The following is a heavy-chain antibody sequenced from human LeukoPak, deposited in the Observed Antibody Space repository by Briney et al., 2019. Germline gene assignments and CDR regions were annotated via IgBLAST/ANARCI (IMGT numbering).Heavy chain of an antibody. CDR2: IYYSGST. V-gene: IGHV4-59*01. Sequence: SETLSLTCTVSGGSISTYYWSWVRQPPGKGLEWIGYIYYSGSTNYNPSLKSRVTISVDPSKNPLSLKLSSVTAADTAVYYCARVTYYYDSSGYYYYFDSWGQGTLVTVSS. CDR1: GGSISTYY. CDR3: ARVTYYYDSSGYYYYFDS. J-gene: IGHJ4*02. D-gene: IGHD3-22*01.